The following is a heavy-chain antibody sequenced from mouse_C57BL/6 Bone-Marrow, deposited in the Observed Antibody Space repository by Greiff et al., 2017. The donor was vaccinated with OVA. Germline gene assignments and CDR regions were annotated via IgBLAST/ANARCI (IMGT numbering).Heavy chain of an antibody. CDR1: GYTFTSYW. Sequence: QVQLQQPGAELVKPGASVKMSCKASGYTFTSYWITWVKQRPGQGLEWIGDIYPGSGSTNYNEKFKSKATLTVDTSSSTAYMQISSLTSEDSAVYYCARFYDGYYVGAMDYWGQGTSVTVSS. D-gene: IGHD2-3*01. CDR2: IYPGSGST. V-gene: IGHV1-55*01. J-gene: IGHJ4*01. CDR3: ARFYDGYYVGAMDY.